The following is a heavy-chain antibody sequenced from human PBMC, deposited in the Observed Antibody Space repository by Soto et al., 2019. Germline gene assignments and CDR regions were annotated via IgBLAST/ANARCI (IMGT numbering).Heavy chain of an antibody. J-gene: IGHJ6*02. CDR1: GGTFSSYA. V-gene: IGHV1-69*13. Sequence: SSVKVSCKAPGGTFSSYAISWVRQAPGQGLEWMGGIIPXFGTANYXQKLQGRVTITADESTSTAYMEMSSLRSEDTAVYYCAREGFYLANSYYYSGMDVWGQGNKVTVSS. CDR3: AREGFYLANSYYYSGMDV. CDR2: IIPXFGTA. D-gene: IGHD5-12*01.